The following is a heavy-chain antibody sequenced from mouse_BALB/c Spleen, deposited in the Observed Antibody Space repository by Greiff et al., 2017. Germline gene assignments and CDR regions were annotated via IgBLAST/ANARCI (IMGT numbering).Heavy chain of an antibody. CDR3: ARDRESYMDY. J-gene: IGHJ4*01. Sequence: QVQLQQSGAELVRPGTSVKVSCKASGYAFTNYLIEWVKQRPGQGLEWIGVINPGSGGTNYNEKFKGKATLTADKSSSTAYMQLSSLTSDDSAVYFCARDRESYMDYWGQGTSVTVSS. CDR2: INPGSGGT. CDR1: GYAFTNYL. V-gene: IGHV1-54*01.